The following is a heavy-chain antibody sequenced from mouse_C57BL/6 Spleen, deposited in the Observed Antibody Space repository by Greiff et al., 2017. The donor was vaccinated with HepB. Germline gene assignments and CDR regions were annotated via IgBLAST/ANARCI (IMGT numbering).Heavy chain of an antibody. D-gene: IGHD1-1*01. J-gene: IGHJ3*01. V-gene: IGHV1-26*01. CDR1: GYTFTDYY. CDR2: INPNNGGT. CDR3: ARQAYYYGSSSAWFAY. Sequence: VQLQQSGPELVKPGASVKISCKASGYTFTDYYMNWVKQSHGKSLEWIGDINPNNGGTSYNQKFKGKATLTVDKSSSTAYMELRSLTSEDSAVYYCARQAYYYGSSSAWFAYWGQGTLVTVSA.